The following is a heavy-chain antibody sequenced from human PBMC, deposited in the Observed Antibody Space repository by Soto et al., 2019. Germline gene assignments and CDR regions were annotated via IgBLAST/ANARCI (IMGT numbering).Heavy chain of an antibody. J-gene: IGHJ5*02. CDR2: TYFRSKWYN. V-gene: IGHV6-1*01. CDR3: AKGDNLGPKTGYAFDP. D-gene: IGHD5-12*01. Sequence: PSQTLSLTCAISGDSVSSNTASWNWLRQSPSRGLEWLGRTYFRSKWYNDYAVSVKSRIIINPDTSNNQFSLQLNSVTPEDTAVYFCAKGDNLGPKTGYAFDPWGQGIMVTVS. CDR1: GDSVSSNTAS.